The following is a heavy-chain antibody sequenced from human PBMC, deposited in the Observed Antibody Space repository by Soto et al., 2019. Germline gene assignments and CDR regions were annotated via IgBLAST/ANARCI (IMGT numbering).Heavy chain of an antibody. CDR1: GGSISSYY. J-gene: IGHJ6*02. CDR2: IYYSGST. V-gene: IGHV4-59*01. Sequence: SETLSLTCTVSGGSISSYYWSWIRQPPGKGLEWIGYIYYSGSTNYNPSLKSRVTISVDTSKNQFSLKLSSVTAADTAVYYCAREVRHYYYGMDVWGQGTTVTVSS. CDR3: AREVRHYYYGMDV.